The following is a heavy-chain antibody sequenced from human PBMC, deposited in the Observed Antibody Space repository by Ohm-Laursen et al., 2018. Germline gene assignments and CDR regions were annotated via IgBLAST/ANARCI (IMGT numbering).Heavy chain of an antibody. J-gene: IGHJ4*02. CDR2: ISSSGSTI. CDR3: ARVCYYGPTCFDY. CDR1: GFTFSDYY. Sequence: SLRLSCSASGFTFSDYYMSWIRQAPGKGLGWVSYISSSGSTIYYADSVKGRFTISRDNAKNSLYLQMNSLRAEDTAVYYCARVCYYGPTCFDYWGQGTLVTVSS. V-gene: IGHV3-11*01. D-gene: IGHD3-10*01.